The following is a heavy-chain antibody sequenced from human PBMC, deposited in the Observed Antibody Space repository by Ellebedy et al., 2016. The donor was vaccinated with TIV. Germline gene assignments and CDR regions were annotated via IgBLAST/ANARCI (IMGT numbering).Heavy chain of an antibody. CDR3: AKVNTTMVTVFSYIEN. CDR1: GFTFSNYG. Sequence: GESLKISCAASGFTFSNYGMHWVRQAPGTGLEWVAVISYGGSTEYYADSVKGRFTISRDNSKNTLYLQMNSLRPEDTAIYYCAKVNTTMVTVFSYIENWGQGTLVTVSS. D-gene: IGHD5-18*01. V-gene: IGHV3-30*18. CDR2: ISYGGSTE. J-gene: IGHJ4*02.